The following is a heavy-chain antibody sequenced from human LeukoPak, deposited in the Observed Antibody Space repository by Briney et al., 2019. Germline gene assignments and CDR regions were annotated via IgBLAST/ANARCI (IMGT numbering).Heavy chain of an antibody. D-gene: IGHD4-17*01. CDR3: ARFTVTQQGLNWFDP. CDR2: IYYSGST. J-gene: IGHJ5*02. Sequence: PSETLSLTCTVSGGSISSYYWSWIRQPPGKGLEWIGYIYYSGSTNYNPSLKSRVTISVDTSKNQFSLKLSSVTAADTAVYYCARFTVTQQGLNWFDPWGQGTLVTVSS. CDR1: GGSISSYY. V-gene: IGHV4-59*08.